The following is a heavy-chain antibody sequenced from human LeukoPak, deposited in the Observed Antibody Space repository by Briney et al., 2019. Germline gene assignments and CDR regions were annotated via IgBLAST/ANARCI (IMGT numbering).Heavy chain of an antibody. V-gene: IGHV3-23*01. D-gene: IGHD2-2*01. CDR1: GFTFSSYA. CDR2: ISGSGGST. CDR3: AKADQLLPMGYYYYMDV. J-gene: IGHJ6*03. Sequence: PGGSLRLSCAASGFTFSSYAMSWVRQAPGKGLEWVSAISGSGGSTYYADSVKGRFTISRDNSKNTLYLQMNSLRAEDTAVYYCAKADQLLPMGYYYYMDVWGKGTTVPVSS.